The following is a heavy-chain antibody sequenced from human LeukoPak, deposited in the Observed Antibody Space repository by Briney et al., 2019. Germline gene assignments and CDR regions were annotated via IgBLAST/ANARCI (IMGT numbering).Heavy chain of an antibody. Sequence: SETLSLTCTVSGDSFSSYYWNWIRQPAGKGLEWIGRINTGGSSNYNPSLKGRVTMSIDTSKNQLYLKLSTVTAADTAVYYGMRARSGSYIDYWGQGPLVTVS. CDR2: INTGGSS. V-gene: IGHV4-4*07. J-gene: IGHJ4*02. CDR1: GDSFSSYY. D-gene: IGHD3-10*01. CDR3: MRARSGSYIDY.